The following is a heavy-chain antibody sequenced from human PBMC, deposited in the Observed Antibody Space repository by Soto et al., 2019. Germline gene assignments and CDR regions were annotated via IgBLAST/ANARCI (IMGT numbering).Heavy chain of an antibody. Sequence: SETLSLTCAVSGGSISISNWWSWVRQPPGKGLEWIGGIFHSGDTSYNPSLKSRVTISVDTSKNQFSLKLSSVTAADTAVYYCARGQYDFWSGYYSPVDYWGQGTLVTVSS. CDR2: IFHSGDT. CDR1: GGSISISNW. J-gene: IGHJ4*02. D-gene: IGHD3-3*01. CDR3: ARGQYDFWSGYYSPVDY. V-gene: IGHV4-4*02.